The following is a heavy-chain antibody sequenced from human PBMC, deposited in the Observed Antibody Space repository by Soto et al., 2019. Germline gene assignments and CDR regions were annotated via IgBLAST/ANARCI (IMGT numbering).Heavy chain of an antibody. Sequence: EVQLVESGGGLVQPGGSLRLSCAASGFSFSSYWMTWVRQAPGKGLEWVANIKQDAREKYYVASVKGRFTISRDNGKNLLYLQMDSLTADDTAVYYCAGDGVRNGAYNGWLDPWGQGTRVTVSS. CDR2: IKQDAREK. D-gene: IGHD3-16*01. CDR3: AGDGVRNGAYNGWLDP. J-gene: IGHJ5*02. V-gene: IGHV3-7*03. CDR1: GFSFSSYW.